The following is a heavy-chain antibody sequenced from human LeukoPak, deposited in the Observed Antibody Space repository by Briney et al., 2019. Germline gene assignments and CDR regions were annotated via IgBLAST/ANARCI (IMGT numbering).Heavy chain of an antibody. J-gene: IGHJ4*02. V-gene: IGHV4-31*03. CDR2: IYYSGST. D-gene: IGHD3-10*01. CDR3: ARGLIWFGEDY. CDR1: GGSISSGGYY. Sequence: SETLSLTCTVSGGSISSGGYYWSWIRQHPGEGLEWIGYIYYSGSTYYNPSLKSRVTMSVDTSKNQFSLKLSSVTAADTAVYYCARGLIWFGEDYWGQGTLVTVSS.